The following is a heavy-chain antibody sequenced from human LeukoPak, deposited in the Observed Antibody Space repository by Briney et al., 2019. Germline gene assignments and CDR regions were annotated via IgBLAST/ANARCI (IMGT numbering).Heavy chain of an antibody. CDR3: AKDGSGSLDY. J-gene: IGHJ4*02. D-gene: IGHD3-10*01. CDR2: IRYDGSNK. CDR1: GFTFSSYG. Sequence: GGSLRLSCAASGFTFSSYGMHWVRQAPGKGLERVAFIRYDGSNKYYADSVKGRFTISRDNSQNTLYLQMNSLRAEDTAVYYCAKDGSGSLDYWGQGTLVTVSS. V-gene: IGHV3-30*02.